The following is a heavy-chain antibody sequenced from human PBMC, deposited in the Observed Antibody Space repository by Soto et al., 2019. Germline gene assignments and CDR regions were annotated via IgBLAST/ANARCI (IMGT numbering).Heavy chain of an antibody. J-gene: IGHJ6*02. V-gene: IGHV3-23*01. CDR1: GFTFSSYA. CDR2: ISGSGGST. Sequence: PGGSLRVSCAASGFTFSSYAMSCVRQAPGNPLGWVSAISGSGGSTYYADSVKGRFTISRDNSKNTLYLQMNSLRAEDTAVYYCAKDRDRLVVYDFPGLDVWGQGTTVTVS. D-gene: IGHD2-8*02. CDR3: AKDRDRLVVYDFPGLDV.